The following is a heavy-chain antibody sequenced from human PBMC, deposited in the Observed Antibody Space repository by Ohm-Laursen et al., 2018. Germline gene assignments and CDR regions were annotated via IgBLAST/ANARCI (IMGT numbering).Heavy chain of an antibody. CDR3: AKYRTDGYNYDAFAV. CDR2: IYYSGST. V-gene: IGHV4-59*07. Sequence: SDTLSLTCVVSGGSMRSNFWSWMRQPPGKELEWIGHIYYSGSTTYNPSLKSRVTISVDTSKSQFSLRLSSVTAADTAVYYCAKYRTDGYNYDAFAVWGQGTMVTVSS. CDR1: GGSMRSNF. D-gene: IGHD5-24*01. J-gene: IGHJ3*01.